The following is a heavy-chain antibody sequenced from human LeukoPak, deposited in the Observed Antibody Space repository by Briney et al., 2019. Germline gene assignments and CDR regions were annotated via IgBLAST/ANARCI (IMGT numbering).Heavy chain of an antibody. J-gene: IGHJ4*02. CDR1: GGSTSSYY. V-gene: IGHV4-59*08. Sequence: SETLSLTCTVSGGSTSSYYWSWIRQPPGKGLEWIGYIYYSGSTNYNPSLKSRVTISVDTSKNQFSLKLSSVTAADTAVYYCARLAKYSYAPYYFDYWGQGTLVTVSS. CDR2: IYYSGST. D-gene: IGHD5-18*01. CDR3: ARLAKYSYAPYYFDY.